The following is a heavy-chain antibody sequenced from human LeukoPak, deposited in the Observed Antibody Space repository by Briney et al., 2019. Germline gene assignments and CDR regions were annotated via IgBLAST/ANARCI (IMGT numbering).Heavy chain of an antibody. J-gene: IGHJ4*02. D-gene: IGHD3-22*01. CDR3: AKANDYYYSSGYYY. CDR1: VFTFSRYA. Sequence: GGSLRLSCAASVFTFSRYAMSWVRQAPGKGLEWVSAISGSGGSTYYADSVKGRFTISRDNSKNTLYLQMNSLRAEDTAVYYCAKANDYYYSSGYYYWGQGTLVTVST. CDR2: ISGSGGST. V-gene: IGHV3-23*01.